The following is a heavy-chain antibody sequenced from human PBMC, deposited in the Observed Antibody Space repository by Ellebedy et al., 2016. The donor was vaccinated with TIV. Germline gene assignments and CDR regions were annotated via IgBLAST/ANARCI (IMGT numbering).Heavy chain of an antibody. J-gene: IGHJ3*02. CDR2: ISGSGGST. Sequence: GESLKISXAASGFTFSSYAMSWVRQAPGKGLEWVSAISGSGGSTYYTDSVKGRFTISRDNAKSSLYLQMNSLRAEDTAVYYCARDRSPSAFDIWGQGTMVTVSS. CDR3: ARDRSPSAFDI. V-gene: IGHV3-23*01. CDR1: GFTFSSYA.